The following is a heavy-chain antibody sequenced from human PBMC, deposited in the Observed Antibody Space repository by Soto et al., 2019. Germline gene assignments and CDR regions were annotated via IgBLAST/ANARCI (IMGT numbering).Heavy chain of an antibody. D-gene: IGHD3-10*02. CDR1: GGSISSGDYY. Sequence: QVQLQESGPGLVKPSQTLSLTCTVSGGSISSGDYYWSWIRQPPGKGLEWIGYIYYSGSTYFNPSLKSRVTMSVDTSKNQFPLKLSSVTAADTAVYYFASVSYVNAFDYLCQGTLVTVSS. J-gene: IGHJ4*02. V-gene: IGHV4-30-4*01. CDR3: ASVSYVNAFDY. CDR2: IYYSGST.